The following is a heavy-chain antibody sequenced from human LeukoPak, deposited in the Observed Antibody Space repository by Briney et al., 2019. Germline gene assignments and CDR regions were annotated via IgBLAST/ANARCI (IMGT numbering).Heavy chain of an antibody. CDR2: INPNTGGT. CDR3: ARRSDFWSGYPTAFDY. CDR1: GYTFTGYY. Sequence: ASVKVSCKASGYTFTGYYIHWGRQAPGQGLEWMGFINPNTGGTSYAQKFQARVTMTRDTSISTAYMELSGLRSDDTAVYYCARRSDFWSGYPTAFDYWGQGTLVTVSS. J-gene: IGHJ4*02. D-gene: IGHD3-3*01. V-gene: IGHV1-2*02.